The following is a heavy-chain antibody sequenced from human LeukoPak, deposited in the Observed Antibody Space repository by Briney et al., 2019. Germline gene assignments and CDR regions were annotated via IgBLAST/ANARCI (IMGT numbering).Heavy chain of an antibody. CDR3: ARDAYYYDSSGYSGFDP. Sequence: GGSLRLSCAASGFTFSSYAMNWVRQAPGKGLEWVANIKQDGSEKYYVDSVKGRFTISRDNAKNSLYLQMNSLRAEDTAVYYCARDAYYYDSSGYSGFDPWGQGTLVTVSS. CDR2: IKQDGSEK. V-gene: IGHV3-7*04. CDR1: GFTFSSYA. J-gene: IGHJ5*02. D-gene: IGHD3-22*01.